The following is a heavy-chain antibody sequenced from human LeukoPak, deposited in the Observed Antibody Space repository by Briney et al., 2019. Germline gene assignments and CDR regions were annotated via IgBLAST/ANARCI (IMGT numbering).Heavy chain of an antibody. CDR2: ISYDGSNK. CDR3: AKASAPYDYVWGSYRYTGLEYYFDY. J-gene: IGHJ4*02. CDR1: GFTFSSYG. Sequence: PGGSLRLSCAASGFTFSSYGMHWVRQAPGKGLEWVAVISYDGSNKYYADSVKGRFTISRDNSKNTLYLQMNSLRAEDTAVYYCAKASAPYDYVWGSYRYTGLEYYFDYWGQGTLVTVSS. V-gene: IGHV3-30*18. D-gene: IGHD3-16*02.